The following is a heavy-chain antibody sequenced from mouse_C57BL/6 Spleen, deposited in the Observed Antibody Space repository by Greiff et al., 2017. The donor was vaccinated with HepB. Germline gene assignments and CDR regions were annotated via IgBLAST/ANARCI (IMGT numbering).Heavy chain of an antibody. CDR2: IYPRSGNT. CDR3: ARRDYGSRAWFAY. V-gene: IGHV1-81*01. Sequence: VQLQQSGAELARPGASVKLSCKASGYTFTSYGISWVKQRTGQGLEWIGEIYPRSGNTYYNEKFKGKATLTADKSSSTAYMELRSLTSEDSAVYFCARRDYGSRAWFAYWGQGTLVTVSA. D-gene: IGHD1-1*01. CDR1: GYTFTSYG. J-gene: IGHJ3*01.